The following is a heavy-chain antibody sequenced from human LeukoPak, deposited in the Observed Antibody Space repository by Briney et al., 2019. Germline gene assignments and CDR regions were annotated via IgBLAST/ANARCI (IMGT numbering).Heavy chain of an antibody. J-gene: IGHJ4*02. CDR2: ISSSSSYI. Sequence: GGSLRLSCAASGFTFSSYSMNWVRQAPGKGLEWVSSISSSSSYIYYADSVKGRFTISRDNAKNSLYLQMNSLRAEDTAVYYCARDPPLLRFLEWPPGYFDYWGQGTLVTVSS. D-gene: IGHD3-3*01. V-gene: IGHV3-21*01. CDR1: GFTFSSYS. CDR3: ARDPPLLRFLEWPPGYFDY.